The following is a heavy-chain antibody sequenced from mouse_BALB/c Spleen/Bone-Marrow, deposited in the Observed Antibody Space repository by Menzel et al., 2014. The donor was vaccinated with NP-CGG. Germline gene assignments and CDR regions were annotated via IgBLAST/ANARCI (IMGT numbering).Heavy chain of an antibody. CDR2: VTNSGSSN. Sequence: EVKLVESGGVLVKPGGSLKLSCAASGFSFNNYVMSWVRQTPEKRLEWVATVTNSGSSNYYRDNVKGRFTISRDNANNTLYLKMNSLRSEDTAIYYCARREGYGMDCWGQGTSVTVSS. J-gene: IGHJ4*01. CDR3: ARREGYGMDC. V-gene: IGHV5-9-1*01. CDR1: GFSFNNYV.